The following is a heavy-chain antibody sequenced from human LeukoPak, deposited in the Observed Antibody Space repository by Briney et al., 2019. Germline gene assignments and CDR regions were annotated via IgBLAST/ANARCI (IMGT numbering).Heavy chain of an antibody. CDR1: GGSFSGYY. V-gene: IGHV4-34*01. J-gene: IGHJ6*03. CDR3: ARMPDIEVVPAEPAPEGRYYYYYMDV. D-gene: IGHD2-2*01. CDR2: INHSGST. Sequence: SETLSLTCAVYGGSFSGYYWSWIRQPPGKGLEWIGEINHSGSTNYNPSLKSRVTISVDTSKNQFSLKLSSVTAADTAVYYCARMPDIEVVPAEPAPEGRYYYYYMDVWGKGTTVTVSS.